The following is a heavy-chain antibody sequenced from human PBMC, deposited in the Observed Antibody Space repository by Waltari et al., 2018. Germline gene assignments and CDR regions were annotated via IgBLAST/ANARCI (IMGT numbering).Heavy chain of an antibody. D-gene: IGHD6-19*01. Sequence: EVQLVESGGGSVQPGGSLRLSCAASGLIIKNNCLTVVRQAPGEGMEWVSTSYDGGITKDADSVNGRLTISRDNSKNTLSLQMNSLRVDDTAMYYCAREYNDGWYFDYWGRGTLVTVSS. CDR1: GLIIKNNC. V-gene: IGHV3-66*01. CDR2: SYDGGIT. CDR3: AREYNDGWYFDY. J-gene: IGHJ4*02.